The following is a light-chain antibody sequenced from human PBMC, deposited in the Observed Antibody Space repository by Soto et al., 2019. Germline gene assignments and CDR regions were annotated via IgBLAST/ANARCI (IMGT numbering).Light chain of an antibody. CDR1: QSVSSSY. CDR2: GTS. CDR3: QHYDSSPGYT. V-gene: IGKV3-20*01. J-gene: IGKJ2*01. Sequence: EIVLTQSPGTLSLSPGERATLSCRASQSVSSSYLAWYRQKPGQAPRLLIYGTSRRATGIPDRFSGSGSGTDFNLTINRLEPADFAVYYCQHYDSSPGYTFGQGTKLEIK.